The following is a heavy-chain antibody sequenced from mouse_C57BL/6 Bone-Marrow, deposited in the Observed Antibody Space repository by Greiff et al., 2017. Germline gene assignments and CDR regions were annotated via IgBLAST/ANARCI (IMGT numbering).Heavy chain of an antibody. CDR2: IDPSDSYT. D-gene: IGHD2-3*01. Sequence: QVQLQQPGAELVKPGASVKLSCKASGYTFTSYWMQWVKQRPGQGLEWIGEIDPSDSYTNYNQKFKGKATLTVDTSSSTSNMQLSRLTSEYSAVYYCASDGYFAWFAYWGQGTLVTVSA. J-gene: IGHJ3*01. V-gene: IGHV1-50*01. CDR3: ASDGYFAWFAY. CDR1: GYTFTSYW.